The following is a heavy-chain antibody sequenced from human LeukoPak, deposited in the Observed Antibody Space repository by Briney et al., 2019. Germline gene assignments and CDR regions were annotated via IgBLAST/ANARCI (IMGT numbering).Heavy chain of an antibody. J-gene: IGHJ4*02. D-gene: IGHD2-21*02. CDR2: IIPIFGTA. V-gene: IGHV1-69*05. CDR1: GGTFSSYA. Sequence: ASVKVSCKASGGTFSSYAISWVRQAPGQGLEWMGGIIPIFGTANYAQKFQGRVTMTRNTSISTAYMELSSLRSEDTAVYYCASARTAIKGYYFDYWGQGTLVTVSS. CDR3: ASARTAIKGYYFDY.